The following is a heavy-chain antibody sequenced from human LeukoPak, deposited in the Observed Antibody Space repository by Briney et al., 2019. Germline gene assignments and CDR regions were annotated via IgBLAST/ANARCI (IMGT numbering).Heavy chain of an antibody. CDR2: IRYDGSNK. J-gene: IGHJ4*02. CDR3: AKGAPSIAAEGLFDY. CDR1: GFTFNNYG. V-gene: IGHV3-30*02. D-gene: IGHD6-13*01. Sequence: GGSLRLSCAASGFTFNNYGMHWVRQAPGKGLEWVTFIRYDGSNKYYADSVKGRFTISRDNSKNTLYLQMNSLRAEDTAVYYCAKGAPSIAAEGLFDYWGQGTLVTVSS.